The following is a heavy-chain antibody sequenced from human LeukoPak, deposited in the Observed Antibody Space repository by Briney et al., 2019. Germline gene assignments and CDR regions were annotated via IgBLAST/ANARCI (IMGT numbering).Heavy chain of an antibody. D-gene: IGHD2-2*01. CDR1: EFMFSSYG. Sequence: GGSLRLSCAASEFMFSSYGMSWVRQAPGKGLEWVSAIGSSGDRRFYADSVKGRFTISRDNSKNTLYLQMNSLRAEDTAVYYCAKAEVLYCSSTSCYYYYYMDVWGKGTTVTVSS. J-gene: IGHJ6*03. V-gene: IGHV3-23*01. CDR3: AKAEVLYCSSTSCYYYYYMDV. CDR2: IGSSGDRR.